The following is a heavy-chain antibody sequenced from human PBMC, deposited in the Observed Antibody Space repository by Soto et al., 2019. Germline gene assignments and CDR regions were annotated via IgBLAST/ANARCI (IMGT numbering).Heavy chain of an antibody. J-gene: IGHJ6*02. Sequence: KTSETLSLTCTVSGGSISSSSYYWGWIRQPPGKGLEWIGSIYYSGSTYYNPSLKSRVTISVDTSKNQFSLKLSSVTAADTAVYYCARRTKWEIRTRYYYGMDVWCQGTTLTVSS. CDR3: ARRTKWEIRTRYYYGMDV. CDR2: IYYSGST. CDR1: GGSISSSSYY. D-gene: IGHD1-26*01. V-gene: IGHV4-39*01.